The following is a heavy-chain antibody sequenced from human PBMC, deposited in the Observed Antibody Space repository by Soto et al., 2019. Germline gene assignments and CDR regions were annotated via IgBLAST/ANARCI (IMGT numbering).Heavy chain of an antibody. CDR1: GFTFSSYG. D-gene: IGHD3-3*01. CDR2: IWYDGSNK. J-gene: IGHJ6*02. Sequence: QVQLVESGGGVVQPGRSLRLSCAASGFTFSSYGMHWVRQAPGKGLEWVAVIWYDGSNKYYADSVKGRFTISRDNSKNTLYLQMNSLRAEDTAVYYCARDLMTRHLEWLLIPYYYYGMDVWGQGTTVTVSS. V-gene: IGHV3-33*01. CDR3: ARDLMTRHLEWLLIPYYYYGMDV.